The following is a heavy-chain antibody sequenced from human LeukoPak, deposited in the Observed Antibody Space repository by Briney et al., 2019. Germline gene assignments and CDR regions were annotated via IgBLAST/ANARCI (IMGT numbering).Heavy chain of an antibody. J-gene: IGHJ4*02. D-gene: IGHD3-22*01. V-gene: IGHV1-69*04. CDR1: GGTFSSYA. Sequence: ASVKVSCKASGGTFSSYAISWVRQAPGQGLEWMGRIVPVLGVANYAQKFQGRVTITADESTSTAYMELSSLRSEDTAVYYCARTRRSYYDSSGYYYYFDYWGQGTLVTVSS. CDR3: ARTRRSYYDSSGYYYYFDY. CDR2: IVPVLGVA.